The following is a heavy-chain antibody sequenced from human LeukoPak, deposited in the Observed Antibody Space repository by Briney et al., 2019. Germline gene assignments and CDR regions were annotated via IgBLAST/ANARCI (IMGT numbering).Heavy chain of an antibody. V-gene: IGHV4-34*01. CDR2: TNHSGST. J-gene: IGHJ4*02. CDR3: ARGVDTAMVDPPFDY. Sequence: SETLSLTCAVYGGSFSGYYWSWIRQPPGKGLEWIGETNHSGSTNYNPSLKSRVTISVDTSKNQFSLKLSSVTAADAAVYYCARGVDTAMVDPPFDYWGQGTLVTVSS. CDR1: GGSFSGYY. D-gene: IGHD5-18*01.